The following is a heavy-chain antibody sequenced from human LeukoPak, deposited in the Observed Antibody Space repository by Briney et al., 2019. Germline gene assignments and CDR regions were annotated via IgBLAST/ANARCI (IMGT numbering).Heavy chain of an antibody. V-gene: IGHV3-30*18. J-gene: IGHJ5*02. CDR3: AKDQHQRLYYDFWSGYSDPSQFDP. CDR1: GFTFSSYG. Sequence: PGGSLRLSCAASGFTFSSYGMHWVRQAPGKGLEWVAVISYDGSKKYYADSVKGRFTISRDNSKNTLYLQMNSLRAEDAAVYYCAKDQHQRLYYDFWSGYSDPSQFDPWGQGTLVTVSS. D-gene: IGHD3-3*01. CDR2: ISYDGSKK.